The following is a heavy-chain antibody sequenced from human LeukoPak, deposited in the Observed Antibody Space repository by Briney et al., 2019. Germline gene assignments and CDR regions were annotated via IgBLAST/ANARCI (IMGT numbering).Heavy chain of an antibody. J-gene: IGHJ6*03. CDR1: GGSISRHY. D-gene: IGHD3-3*01. CDR2: IYYSGST. CDR3: ARVEGLGDFWSVAYYYYYMDV. Sequence: SETLSLTCTVSGGSISRHYWSWIRQPPGKGLEWIGYIYYSGSTNYNPSLKSRVTISVDTSKNQFSLKLSSVTAADTAVYYCARVEGLGDFWSVAYYYYYMDVCGKGTTVTVSS. V-gene: IGHV4-59*11.